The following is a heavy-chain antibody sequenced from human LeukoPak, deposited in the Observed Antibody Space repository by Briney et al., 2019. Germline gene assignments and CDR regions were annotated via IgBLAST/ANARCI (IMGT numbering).Heavy chain of an antibody. V-gene: IGHV3-21*01. J-gene: IGHJ5*02. CDR3: VRIPNSAPFPNWFHP. CDR1: GFTFSTST. D-gene: IGHD2-21*01. Sequence: SGESLRLSCAASGFTFSTSTMNWVRQAPGKGLEWVSSISSSSDYIYYADSVKGRFTISRDNAKNSLYLQMNSLRAEDTAVYYCVRIPNSAPFPNWFHPWVQGTLVTVSS. CDR2: ISSSSDYI.